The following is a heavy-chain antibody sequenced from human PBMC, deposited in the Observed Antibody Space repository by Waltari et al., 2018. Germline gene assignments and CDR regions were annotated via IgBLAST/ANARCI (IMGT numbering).Heavy chain of an antibody. CDR3: AKRVKAGTGYYFDY. D-gene: IGHD6-19*01. V-gene: IGHV3-23*04. CDR2: ISGSGCST. Sequence: VQLVESGGGGVKPGRSLRLSCAASGFTFSNQDIHWVCQAPGKGLEWVSAISGSGCSTYYADSVKGRFTISRDNSKNTLYLQMNSLRAEDTAVYYCAKRVKAGTGYYFDYWGQGTLVTVSS. CDR1: GFTFSNQD. J-gene: IGHJ4*02.